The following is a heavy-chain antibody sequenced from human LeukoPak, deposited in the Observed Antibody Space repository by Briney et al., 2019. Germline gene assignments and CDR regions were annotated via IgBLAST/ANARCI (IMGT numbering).Heavy chain of an antibody. Sequence: GASVKVSCKASGYTFTGYYMHWVRQAPGQGLEWMGRVNPNSGGTNYAQKFQGRVTMTRDTSISTAYMELSRLRSDDTAVYYCALVVVVADYATNWFDPWGQGTLVTVSS. J-gene: IGHJ5*02. V-gene: IGHV1-2*06. CDR2: VNPNSGGT. CDR3: ALVVVVADYATNWFDP. D-gene: IGHD2-15*01. CDR1: GYTFTGYY.